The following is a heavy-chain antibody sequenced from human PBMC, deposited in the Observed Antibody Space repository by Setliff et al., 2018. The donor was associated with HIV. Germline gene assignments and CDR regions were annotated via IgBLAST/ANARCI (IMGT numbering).Heavy chain of an antibody. V-gene: IGHV3-9*01. CDR2: ISWNSGSI. CDR1: GFTLSNYW. CDR3: AKGGQLWFSYFDY. Sequence: SLKISCAASGFTLSNYWMHWVRRGPGKGLEWVSGISWNSGSIGYADSVKGRFTISRDNSKNTLYLQMNSLRAEDTAVYYCAKGGQLWFSYFDYWGQGTLVTVSS. D-gene: IGHD5-18*01. J-gene: IGHJ4*02.